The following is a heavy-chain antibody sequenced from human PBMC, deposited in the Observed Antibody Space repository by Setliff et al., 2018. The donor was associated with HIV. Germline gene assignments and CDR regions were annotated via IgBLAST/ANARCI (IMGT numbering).Heavy chain of an antibody. Sequence: ASVKVSCKASRYTFSNYDVNWVRQATGQGLEWMAWMNPISDHRGYAQKFQGRLTMTKDTSTSTVYMELSSLKSDDTAVYYCASGCLIGGSGPCRNFEFRGQGTLVTVSS. CDR1: RYTFSNYD. J-gene: IGHJ4*02. CDR3: ASGCLIGGSGPCRNFEF. D-gene: IGHD3-9*01. CDR2: MNPISDHR. V-gene: IGHV1-8*02.